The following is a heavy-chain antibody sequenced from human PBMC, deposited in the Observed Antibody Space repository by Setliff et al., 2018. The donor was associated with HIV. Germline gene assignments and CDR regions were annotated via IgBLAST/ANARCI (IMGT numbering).Heavy chain of an antibody. J-gene: IGHJ5*02. CDR2: IYYSGST. V-gene: IGHV4-39*01. D-gene: IGHD3-3*01. CDR1: GGSISSSSYY. CDR3: ARHGGYYDFWSGYRGTNWFDP. Sequence: SETLSLTCTVSGGSISSSSYYWGWIRQPPGKGLEWIGSIYYSGSTYYNPSLKSRVTISVDTSKNQFSLKLSSVTAADTAVYYCARHGGYYDFWSGYRGTNWFDPWGQGTLVTVS.